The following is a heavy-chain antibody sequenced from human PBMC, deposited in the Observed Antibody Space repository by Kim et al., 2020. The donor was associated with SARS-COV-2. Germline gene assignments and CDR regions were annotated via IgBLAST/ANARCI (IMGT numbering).Heavy chain of an antibody. Sequence: GGSLRLSCAASGFTFSSYGMHWVRQAPGKGLEWVAVISYDGSNKYYADSVKGRFTISRDNSKNTLYLQMNSLRAEDTAVYYCANLFTGGPTDYYDSSGYYLEVSNYGMDVWGQGTTVTVSS. V-gene: IGHV3-30*18. CDR3: ANLFTGGPTDYYDSSGYYLEVSNYGMDV. D-gene: IGHD3-22*01. CDR2: ISYDGSNK. CDR1: GFTFSSYG. J-gene: IGHJ6*02.